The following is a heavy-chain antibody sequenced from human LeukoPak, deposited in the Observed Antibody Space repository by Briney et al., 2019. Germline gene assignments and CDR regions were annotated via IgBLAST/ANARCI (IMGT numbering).Heavy chain of an antibody. D-gene: IGHD2-15*01. Sequence: GGSLRLSCAASGFTFSSYSMNWVRQAPGKGLEWVSYISSSSTTIYYADSVKGRFTISRDSSKNTLFLQMNRLRPEDAAVYYCAKAPVTTCRGAFCYPFDYWGLGTLVTVSS. CDR2: ISSSSTTI. V-gene: IGHV3-48*01. J-gene: IGHJ4*02. CDR3: AKAPVTTCRGAFCYPFDY. CDR1: GFTFSSYS.